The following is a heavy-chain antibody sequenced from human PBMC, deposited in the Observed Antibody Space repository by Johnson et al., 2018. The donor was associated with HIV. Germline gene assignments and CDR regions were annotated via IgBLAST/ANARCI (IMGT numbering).Heavy chain of an antibody. V-gene: IGHV3-30*14. D-gene: IGHD3-22*01. CDR2: ISYDGSNQ. CDR1: GFTFSSYA. J-gene: IGHJ3*01. CDR3: ASPQSGVQPDYYDSSGYFRNDALDF. Sequence: QVQLVESGGGVVQPGRSLRLSCAASGFTFSSYAMHWVRQAPGKGLEWVAVISYDGSNQKYADSVKGRFTISRDNTKKTLFLQMNSLRPEDTALYYCASPQSGVQPDYYDSSGYFRNDALDFWGQGTMVTVSS.